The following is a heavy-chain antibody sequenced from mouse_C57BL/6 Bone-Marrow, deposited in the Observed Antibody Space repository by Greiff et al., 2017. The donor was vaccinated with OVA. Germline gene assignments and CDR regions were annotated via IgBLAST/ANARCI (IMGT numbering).Heavy chain of an antibody. V-gene: IGHV1-81*01. CDR1: GYTFTSYG. Sequence: VQLQQSGAELARPGASVKLSCKASGYTFTSYGISWVKQRPGQGLEWIGEIYPRSGNTYYNEKFKGKATLTADKSSSTAYMELRSLTSEDSAVYFCARGEYYYAMDYWGQGTSVTVSS. J-gene: IGHJ4*01. CDR2: IYPRSGNT. CDR3: ARGEYYYAMDY.